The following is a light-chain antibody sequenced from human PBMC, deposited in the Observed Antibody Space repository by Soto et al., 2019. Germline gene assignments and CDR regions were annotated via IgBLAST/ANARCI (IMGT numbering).Light chain of an antibody. J-gene: IGKJ1*01. CDR2: GAS. CDR3: QQYNKWPQT. CDR1: QSVSID. V-gene: IGKV3-15*01. Sequence: EIVMTQSPATVPVSPGERVTLSCRASQSVSIDLAWYQQKPGQAPRLLIYGASTRATDIPPSFTGSGSGTEFTLTISSLQSVDIAVYYCQQYNKWPQTFGQGTKVDIK.